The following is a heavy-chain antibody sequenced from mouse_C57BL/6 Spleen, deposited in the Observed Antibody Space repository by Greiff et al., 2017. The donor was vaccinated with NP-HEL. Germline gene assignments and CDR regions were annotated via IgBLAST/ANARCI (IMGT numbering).Heavy chain of an antibody. CDR3: ARSGDYDAWFAY. Sequence: VKLMESGAELVRPGASVKLSCKASGYTFTDYYINWVKQRPGQGLEWIARIYPGSGNTYYNEKFKGKATLTAEKSSSTAYMQLSSLTSEDSAVYFCARSGDYDAWFAYWGQGTLVTVSA. J-gene: IGHJ3*01. CDR2: IYPGSGNT. D-gene: IGHD2-4*01. CDR1: GYTFTDYY. V-gene: IGHV1-76*01.